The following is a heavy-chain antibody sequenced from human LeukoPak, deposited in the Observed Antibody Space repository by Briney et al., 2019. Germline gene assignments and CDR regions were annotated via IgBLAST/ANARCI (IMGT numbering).Heavy chain of an antibody. CDR1: GYIFTSYW. CDR3: ARGGYIYGLDY. CDR2: IYPGDSGT. J-gene: IGHJ4*02. V-gene: IGHV5-51*01. Sequence: GESLKISCKGSGYIFTSYWIGWVRQRPGKGLEWMGVIYPGDSGTRYMPSFQGQVTISADKSITTAYLQWSSLKASDTAIYYCARGGYIYGLDYWGQGTLVTVSS. D-gene: IGHD5-18*01.